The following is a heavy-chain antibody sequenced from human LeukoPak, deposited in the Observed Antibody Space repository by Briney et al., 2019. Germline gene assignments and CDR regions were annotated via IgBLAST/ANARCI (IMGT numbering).Heavy chain of an antibody. V-gene: IGHV1-69*13. CDR1: GGTFSSYA. CDR3: ARERGRPAPPGDDAFDI. Sequence: ASVKVSCKASGGTFSSYAISWVRQAPGQGLEWMGGIIPIFGTANYAQKFQGRVTITADESTSTAYMELSSLRSEDTAVYYCARERGRPAPPGDDAFDIWGQGTMVTVPS. D-gene: IGHD6-13*01. J-gene: IGHJ3*02. CDR2: IIPIFGTA.